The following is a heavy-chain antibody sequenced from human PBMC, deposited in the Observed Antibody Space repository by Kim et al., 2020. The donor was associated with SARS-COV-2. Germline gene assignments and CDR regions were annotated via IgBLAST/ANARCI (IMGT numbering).Heavy chain of an antibody. CDR2: VYYSGST. D-gene: IGHD1-1*01. CDR1: GGSISRSNSH. J-gene: IGHJ5*02. Sequence: SETLSLTCTVSGGSISRSNSHWGWIRQPPGKGLEWIGCVYYSGSTFYNPSLKSRVTISVDTSENQLSLKLTSVTAADTAVYYGARLEMTGIVGGGWFDP. CDR3: ARLEMTGIVGGGWFDP. V-gene: IGHV4-39*01.